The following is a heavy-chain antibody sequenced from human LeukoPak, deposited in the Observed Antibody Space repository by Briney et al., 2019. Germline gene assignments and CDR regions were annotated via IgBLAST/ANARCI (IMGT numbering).Heavy chain of an antibody. CDR2: IYSGGST. CDR3: ARDSNNEITYDY. D-gene: IGHD3-10*01. J-gene: IGHJ4*02. CDR1: GFTVSSNY. V-gene: IGHV3-66*01. Sequence: GGSLRLSCAASGFTVSSNYMSWVRQAPGKGLERVSVIYSGGSTYYADSVKGRFTISRDNSKNTLYLQMNSLRAEDTAVYYCARDSNNEITYDYWGQGTLVTVSS.